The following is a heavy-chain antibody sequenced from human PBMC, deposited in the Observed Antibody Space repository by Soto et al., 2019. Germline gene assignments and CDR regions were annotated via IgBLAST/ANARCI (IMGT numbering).Heavy chain of an antibody. Sequence: QVQLQESGPGLVKPSQTLSLTCSVSGGSLESGNYFWTWIRQRPGKGLEWIGHIFYSGKPYYNPSLKSRVSMSVDTSKNQFSLNLTSVTAADTAVYFCAREHDYGGNFDYWGQGTLVTVSS. CDR2: IFYSGKP. CDR3: AREHDYGGNFDY. CDR1: GGSLESGNYF. D-gene: IGHD4-17*01. V-gene: IGHV4-31*03. J-gene: IGHJ4*02.